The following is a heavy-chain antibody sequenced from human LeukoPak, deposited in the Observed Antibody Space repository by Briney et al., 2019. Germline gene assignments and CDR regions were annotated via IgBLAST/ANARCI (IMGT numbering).Heavy chain of an antibody. CDR1: GGTFSSYA. V-gene: IGHV1-69*04. J-gene: IGHJ6*02. D-gene: IGHD3-10*01. Sequence: SVKVSCKATGGTFSSYAISWVRQAPGQGLEWMGRIIPILGIANYAQKFQGRVTITADKSTSTAYMELSGLRSEDTAVYYCARRHYGSGSYYLDVWGQGTTVTVSS. CDR3: ARRHYGSGSYYLDV. CDR2: IIPILGIA.